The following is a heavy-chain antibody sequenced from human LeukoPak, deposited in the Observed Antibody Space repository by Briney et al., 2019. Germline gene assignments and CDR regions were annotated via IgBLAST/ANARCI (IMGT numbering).Heavy chain of an antibody. Sequence: ASVKVSCKASGYTFTSYAMNWVRQAPGQGLEWMGWINTNTENPTYAQGFTGRFVFSLDTSVSTAYLQISSLKAEDTAVYYCARGPLYSGSYYRDAFDIWGQGTMVTVSS. CDR3: ARGPLYSGSYYRDAFDI. J-gene: IGHJ3*02. CDR2: INTNTENP. D-gene: IGHD1-26*01. V-gene: IGHV7-4-1*02. CDR1: GYTFTSYA.